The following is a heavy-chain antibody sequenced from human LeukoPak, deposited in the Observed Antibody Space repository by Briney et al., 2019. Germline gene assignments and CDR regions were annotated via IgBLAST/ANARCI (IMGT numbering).Heavy chain of an antibody. CDR3: ARGRADSNYYAY. CDR2: ISSSSSYI. Sequence: GGSPRLSCAASGFTFSSYSMNWVRQAPGKGLEWVSSISSSSSYIYYADSVKGRFTISRDNAKNSLYLQMNSLRAEDTAVYYCARGRADSNYYAYWGQGTLVTVSS. J-gene: IGHJ4*02. V-gene: IGHV3-21*01. D-gene: IGHD4-11*01. CDR1: GFTFSSYS.